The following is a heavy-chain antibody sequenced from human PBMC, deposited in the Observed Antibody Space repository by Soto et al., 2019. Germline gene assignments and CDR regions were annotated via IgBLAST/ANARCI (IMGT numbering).Heavy chain of an antibody. Sequence: SETECQPCTVSGGSLSVCYGSWLRKQPGKGLEWIGEINHSGSTNYNPSLKSRVTISVDTSKNQFSLKLSSVTAADTAVYYCTGIAVAGTEYYYYGMDVWGQGTTVTVSS. CDR2: INHSGST. D-gene: IGHD6-19*01. CDR3: TGIAVAGTEYYYYGMDV. J-gene: IGHJ6*02. V-gene: IGHV4-34*01. CDR1: GGSLSVCY.